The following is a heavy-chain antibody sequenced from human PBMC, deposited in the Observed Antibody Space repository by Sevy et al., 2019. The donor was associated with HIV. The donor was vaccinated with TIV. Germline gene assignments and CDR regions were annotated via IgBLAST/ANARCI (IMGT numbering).Heavy chain of an antibody. CDR2: ISSSSSTI. CDR3: AGGGAGGYDAFDI. V-gene: IGHV3-48*02. D-gene: IGHD3-10*01. Sequence: GGSLRLSCAASGFTFSSYSMNWVRQAPGKGLEWVSYISSSSSTIYYADSVKGRFTISRDNAKNSLYLQMNSRRDEDTAVYYCAGGGAGGYDAFDIWGQGTMVTVSS. J-gene: IGHJ3*02. CDR1: GFTFSSYS.